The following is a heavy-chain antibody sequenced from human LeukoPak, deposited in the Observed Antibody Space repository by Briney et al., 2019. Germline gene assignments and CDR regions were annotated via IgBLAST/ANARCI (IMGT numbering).Heavy chain of an antibody. V-gene: IGHV4-39*07. J-gene: IGHJ4*02. Sequence: SETLSLTCTVSGDSISSGSYYWGWLRQPPGKGLEWIGNIYYRGNTYFNPSLKSRVIISVDTSKNQFSLKLTSVTAADTAVYYCARASHWNQLHYFDYWGQGTLVTVSS. CDR2: IYYRGNT. D-gene: IGHD1-1*01. CDR3: ARASHWNQLHYFDY. CDR1: GDSISSGSYY.